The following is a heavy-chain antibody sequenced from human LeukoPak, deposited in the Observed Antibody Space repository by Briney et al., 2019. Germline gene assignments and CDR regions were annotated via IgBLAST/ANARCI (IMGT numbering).Heavy chain of an antibody. CDR3: AKEGAGTTGLADAFDI. D-gene: IGHD1-7*01. CDR2: ISGSGCQT. Sequence: GGSLRLSCAASGFTFSSYAMSWVRQAPGKGLEWVSGISGSGCQTDYVDSVKGRFTISRDTSKNTLYLQTNSLRPDDTAVYYCAKEGAGTTGLADAFDIWGQGTVASVSS. J-gene: IGHJ3*02. CDR1: GFTFSSYA. V-gene: IGHV3-23*01.